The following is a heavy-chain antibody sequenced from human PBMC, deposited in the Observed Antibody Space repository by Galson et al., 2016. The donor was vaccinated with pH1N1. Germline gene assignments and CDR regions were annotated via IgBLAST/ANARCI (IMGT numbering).Heavy chain of an antibody. CDR1: EFLVTDRF. J-gene: IGHJ5*02. Sequence: SLRLSCAASEFLVTDRFMSWVRQAPGKRPEWVSIIYPGGGTYYADFAEGRFTISRDTSRNMLFLHMNTLRAEDTALDYCAFDTVPNGADHWGQGSLVTVSS. CDR2: IYPGGGT. CDR3: AFDTVPNGADH. D-gene: IGHD4-17*01. V-gene: IGHV3-53*01.